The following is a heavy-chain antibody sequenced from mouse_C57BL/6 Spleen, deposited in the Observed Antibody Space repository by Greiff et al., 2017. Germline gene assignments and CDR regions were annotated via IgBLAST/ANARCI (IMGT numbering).Heavy chain of an antibody. J-gene: IGHJ4*01. V-gene: IGHV1-64*01. Sequence: VQLQQPGAELVKPGASVKLSCKASGYTFTSYWMHWVKQRPGQGLEWIGMIHPNSGSTNYNEKFKSKATLTVDKSSSTAYMQLSSLTSEDSADYYCARDDEEGYAMDYWGQGTSVTVSS. CDR1: GYTFTSYW. D-gene: IGHD2-12*01. CDR3: ARDDEEGYAMDY. CDR2: IHPNSGST.